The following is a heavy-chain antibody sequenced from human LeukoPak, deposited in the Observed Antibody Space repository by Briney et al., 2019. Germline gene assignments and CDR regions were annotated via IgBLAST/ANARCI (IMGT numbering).Heavy chain of an antibody. J-gene: IGHJ4*02. CDR1: GFTFSTYA. CDR3: AKGGHDFNPFYW. D-gene: IGHD2-21*02. Sequence: GGSLRLSCAASGFTFSTYAVGWVRQAPGKGLEWVSSIKGGGGDPFYADSVNGRFTISRDNSKNTLFLQLDSLRAEDTAVYYCAKGGHDFNPFYWWGQGTLVTVSS. V-gene: IGHV3-23*01. CDR2: IKGGGGDP.